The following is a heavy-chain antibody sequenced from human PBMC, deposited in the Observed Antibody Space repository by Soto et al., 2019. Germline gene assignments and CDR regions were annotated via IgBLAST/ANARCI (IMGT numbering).Heavy chain of an antibody. D-gene: IGHD3-16*02. CDR2: IYHSGST. CDR3: ARRGTYRWGHFDY. J-gene: IGHJ4*02. Sequence: ASETLSLTCAVSGGSISSSNWWSWVRQPPGKGLEWIGEIYHSGSTNYNPSLKSRVTISVDKSKNQFSLKLSSVTAADTAVYYCARRGTYRWGHFDYWGQGTQVTVSS. V-gene: IGHV4-4*02. CDR1: GGSISSSNW.